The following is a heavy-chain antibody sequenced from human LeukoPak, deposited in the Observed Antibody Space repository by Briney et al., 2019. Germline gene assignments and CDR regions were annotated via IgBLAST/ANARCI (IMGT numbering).Heavy chain of an antibody. Sequence: PGGSLRLSCAASGFTFSSYAMSWVRQAPGEGLEWVSSISDSGTHIYYADSVKGRFTISRDNSKNTVYLQMNSLRAEDTAVYYCAKDRDGYNPDYWGQGTLVNVSS. CDR1: GFTFSSYA. D-gene: IGHD5-24*01. CDR3: AKDRDGYNPDY. V-gene: IGHV3-23*01. J-gene: IGHJ4*02. CDR2: ISDSGTHI.